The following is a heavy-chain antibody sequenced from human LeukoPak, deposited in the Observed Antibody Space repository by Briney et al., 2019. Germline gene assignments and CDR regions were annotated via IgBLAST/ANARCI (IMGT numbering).Heavy chain of an antibody. CDR3: AKGTGSRYGDFDY. V-gene: IGHV3-23*01. Sequence: GGSLRLSCAASGFTFSTYAMNWVRRAPGKGLEWVSGISGSGGSTYYADSVEGRFTISRDNSKNTLYLQMNSLRAEDTAVYYCAKGTGSRYGDFDYWGQGTLVTVSS. CDR2: ISGSGGST. D-gene: IGHD4-17*01. CDR1: GFTFSTYA. J-gene: IGHJ4*02.